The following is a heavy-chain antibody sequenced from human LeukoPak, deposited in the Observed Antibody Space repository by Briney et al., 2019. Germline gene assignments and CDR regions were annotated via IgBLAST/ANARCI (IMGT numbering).Heavy chain of an antibody. CDR1: GFTFSRYW. Sequence: GGSLRLSCAASGFTFSRYWMSWVRQAPGEGLEWVANIKEDGSENSYVESVKGRFTISRDNAKNSLYLQLNSLRAEDTAVYFCARQRYSDYWGQGTLVTVSS. CDR2: IKEDGSEN. D-gene: IGHD1-1*01. J-gene: IGHJ4*02. V-gene: IGHV3-7*01. CDR3: ARQRYSDY.